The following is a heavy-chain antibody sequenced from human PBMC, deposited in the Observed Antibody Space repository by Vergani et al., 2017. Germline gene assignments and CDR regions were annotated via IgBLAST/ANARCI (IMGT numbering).Heavy chain of an antibody. CDR3: ATEYMGYCNDTNCYKFDY. J-gene: IGHJ4*02. CDR2: VSYDGSDK. V-gene: IGHV3-30*03. Sequence: QVQLVESGGGVVQPGRSLRLSCAVSGFTFSTYGMHWVRQAPGKGLEWVAHVSYDGSDKYYGDSVKGRFTISKDNSKSTVYLQMNSLRAEDTAVYFCATEYMGYCNDTNCYKFDYWGQGTLVTVCS. D-gene: IGHD2-2*02. CDR1: GFTFSTYG.